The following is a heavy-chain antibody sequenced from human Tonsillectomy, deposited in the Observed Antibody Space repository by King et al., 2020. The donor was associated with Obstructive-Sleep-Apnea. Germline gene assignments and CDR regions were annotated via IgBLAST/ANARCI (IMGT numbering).Heavy chain of an antibody. CDR2: VDPSDSFT. CDR1: GYSFTSYW. V-gene: IGHV5-10-1*01. J-gene: IGHJ3*02. D-gene: IGHD4-17*01. Sequence: QLVQSGAEVKKPGESLRISCKGSGYSFTSYWISWVRQMPGKGLEWRGGVDPSDSFTNYSPSFQGHVTLSADKSISTAYLHWSSLKASDTAMYYCAVLTTVTTEAFNIWGQGTMVTVSS. CDR3: AVLTTVTTEAFNI.